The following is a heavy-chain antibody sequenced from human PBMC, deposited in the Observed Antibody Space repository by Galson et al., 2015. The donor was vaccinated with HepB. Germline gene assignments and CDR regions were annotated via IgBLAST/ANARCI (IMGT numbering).Heavy chain of an antibody. J-gene: IGHJ4*02. D-gene: IGHD3-22*01. V-gene: IGHV3-23*01. CDR3: AKDGSYDSSGFWSLITGLDF. CDR1: GFTFSSNA. CDR2: ISGGGGRT. Sequence: SLRLSCAGSGFTFSSNAMSWVRQAPGKGLEWVSAISGGGGRTYYADSVKGRFSISRDNSKNTLFLLMNSLRAEDTAVYHCAKDGSYDSSGFWSLITGLDFWGQGTLVTVSS.